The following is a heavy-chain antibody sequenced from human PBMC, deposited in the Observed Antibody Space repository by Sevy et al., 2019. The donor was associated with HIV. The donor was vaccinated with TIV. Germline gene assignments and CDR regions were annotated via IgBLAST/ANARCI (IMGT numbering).Heavy chain of an antibody. CDR1: GFTFSDYY. V-gene: IGHV3-11*01. Sequence: GGSLRLSCAASGFTFSDYYMSWIRQAPGKGLDWVSYISNSGNTIKYADSVKGRFTISRDNAKNSLYLQMNSLRAEDTAVYYCAIEMSSSRGDLDYWGQGTLVTVSS. J-gene: IGHJ4*02. CDR3: AIEMSSSRGDLDY. D-gene: IGHD6-19*01. CDR2: ISNSGNTI.